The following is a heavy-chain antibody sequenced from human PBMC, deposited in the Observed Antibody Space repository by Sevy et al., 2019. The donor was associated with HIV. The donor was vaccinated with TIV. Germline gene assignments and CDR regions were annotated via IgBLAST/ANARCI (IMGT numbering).Heavy chain of an antibody. CDR2: ISYDGSNK. J-gene: IGHJ6*02. Sequence: GGSLRLSCAASGFTFSSYGMHWVRQAPGKGLEWVAVISYDGSNKYYADSVKGRFTISRDNSKNTLYLQMNGLRAEDTAVYYCAKGRRGSGFYYYYGMDVWGQGTTVTVSS. D-gene: IGHD6-19*01. CDR3: AKGRRGSGFYYYYGMDV. CDR1: GFTFSSYG. V-gene: IGHV3-30*18.